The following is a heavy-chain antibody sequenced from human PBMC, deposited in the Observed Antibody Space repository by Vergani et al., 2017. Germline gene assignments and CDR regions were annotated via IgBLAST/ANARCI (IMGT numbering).Heavy chain of an antibody. D-gene: IGHD3-22*01. V-gene: IGHV3-30*18. CDR3: AKDRRSTTLIILVVMAY. CDR1: GFALNRHA. J-gene: IGHJ4*02. CDR2: ISFDGTNE. Sequence: QVQLVESGGGVVQPGTSLRLSCVVSGFALNRHAMYWVRQAPGKGLEWVVGISFDGTNEYYPDLVKGRFTISRDIAKNTLYLQMNSLRAEDTAVYYCAKDRRSTTLIILVVMAYWGQGTLVTVSS.